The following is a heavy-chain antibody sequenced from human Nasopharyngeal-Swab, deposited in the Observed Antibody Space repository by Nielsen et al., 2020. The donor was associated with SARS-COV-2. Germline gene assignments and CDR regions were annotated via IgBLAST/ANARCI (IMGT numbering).Heavy chain of an antibody. Sequence: KVSCKGSGYIFTSYWIGWVRQMPGKGLEWMGIIYPADSDSRYSLSFQGQVSISVDESISTAYLQWNTLKASDTAIYYCVRRAFSASYFYFDYWGPGTLVTVSS. D-gene: IGHD1-26*01. CDR2: IYPADSDS. J-gene: IGHJ4*02. CDR1: GYIFTSYW. V-gene: IGHV5-51*01. CDR3: VRRAFSASYFYFDY.